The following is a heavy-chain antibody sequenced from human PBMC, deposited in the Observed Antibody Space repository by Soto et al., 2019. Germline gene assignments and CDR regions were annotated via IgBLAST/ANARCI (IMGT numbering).Heavy chain of an antibody. CDR1: GFTFSSYA. CDR2: ISGSGGST. D-gene: IGHD3-22*01. CDR3: AKRDYYDSSGYYHQYFQH. Sequence: PGGSLRLSCAASGFTFSSYAMSWVRQAPGKGLEWVPAISGSGGSTYYADSVKGRFTISRDNSKNTLYLQMNSLRAEDTAVYYCAKRDYYDSSGYYHQYFQHWGQGTLVTVSS. V-gene: IGHV3-23*01. J-gene: IGHJ1*01.